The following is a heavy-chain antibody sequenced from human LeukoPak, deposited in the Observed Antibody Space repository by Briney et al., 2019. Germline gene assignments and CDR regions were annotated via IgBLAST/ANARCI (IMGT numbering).Heavy chain of an antibody. CDR2: INPNSGGT. J-gene: IGHJ5*02. D-gene: IGHD3-3*01. Sequence: ASVKVSCKASGYTFTGYYMHWVRQAPGHGLEWMGRINPNSGGTNYAQKFQGRVTMTRDTSISTAYMELSRLRSDDTAVYYCARAVNCDFWSGSGNWFDPWGQGTLVTVSS. V-gene: IGHV1-2*06. CDR3: ARAVNCDFWSGSGNWFDP. CDR1: GYTFTGYY.